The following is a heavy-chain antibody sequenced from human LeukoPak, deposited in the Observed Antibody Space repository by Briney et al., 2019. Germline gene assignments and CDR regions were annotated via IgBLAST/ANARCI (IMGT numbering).Heavy chain of an antibody. Sequence: ASVKVSCKASGYTFTSYYMHWVRQAPGQGLEWMGIINPSGGSTSYAQKFQGRVTMTRDTSTSTVYMGLSSLRSEDTAVYYCARAGAYGQGGYYYYYMDVWGKGTTVTISS. CDR2: INPSGGST. V-gene: IGHV1-46*01. D-gene: IGHD4-17*01. CDR1: GYTFTSYY. CDR3: ARAGAYGQGGYYYYYMDV. J-gene: IGHJ6*03.